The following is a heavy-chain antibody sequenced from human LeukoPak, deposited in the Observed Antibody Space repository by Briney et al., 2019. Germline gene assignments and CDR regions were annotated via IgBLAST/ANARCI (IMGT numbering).Heavy chain of an antibody. CDR1: GFTFTTNA. J-gene: IGHJ3*02. V-gene: IGHV3-21*01. CDR2: ISSRSNFI. Sequence: PGGSLRLSCAASGFTFTTNAMSWVRQAPGKGLEWVSSISSRSNFIYYADSVKGRFNISRDNAKNSLYLQMNSLRAEDTAVYYCASGRITMVRGVNMDIWGQGTMVTVSS. D-gene: IGHD3-10*01. CDR3: ASGRITMVRGVNMDI.